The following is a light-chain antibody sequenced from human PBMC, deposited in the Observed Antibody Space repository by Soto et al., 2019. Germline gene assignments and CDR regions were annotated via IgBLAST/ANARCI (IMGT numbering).Light chain of an antibody. V-gene: IGKV1-12*01. Sequence: DNRMTQSPSSVSASVGDRVTITCRANQRISNWLAWYQQKPGHAPKLLIYGASSLQSGVPSRFSGSGSGTDFTLTVSSLQPEDVATYYCQQANSVPPAFGQGTKLEIK. CDR1: QRISNW. CDR2: GAS. J-gene: IGKJ2*01. CDR3: QQANSVPPA.